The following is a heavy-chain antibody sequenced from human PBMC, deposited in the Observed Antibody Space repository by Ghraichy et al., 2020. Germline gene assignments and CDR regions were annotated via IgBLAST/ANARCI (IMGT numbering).Heavy chain of an antibody. J-gene: IGHJ4*02. CDR2: INPNSGGT. Sequence: ASVKVSCKASGYTFTGYYMHWVRQAPGQGLEWMGWINPNSGGTNYAQKFQGRVTMTRDTSISTAYMELSRLRSDDTAVYYCARELNDSTHYYDSSGFDYWGQGTLVTVSS. CDR3: ARELNDSTHYYDSSGFDY. V-gene: IGHV1-2*02. D-gene: IGHD3-22*01. CDR1: GYTFTGYY.